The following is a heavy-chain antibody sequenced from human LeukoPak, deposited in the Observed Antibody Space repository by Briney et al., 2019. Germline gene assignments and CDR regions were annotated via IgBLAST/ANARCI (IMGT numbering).Heavy chain of an antibody. V-gene: IGHV3-30-3*01. Sequence: GGSPRLSCAASGFTFSSYAMHWVRQAPGKGLEWVAVISYDGSNKYYADSVKGRFTISRDNSKNTLYLQMNSLRAEDTAVYYCAKDSSSSVYYFDYWGQGTLVTVSS. D-gene: IGHD6-6*01. CDR3: AKDSSSSVYYFDY. J-gene: IGHJ4*02. CDR2: ISYDGSNK. CDR1: GFTFSSYA.